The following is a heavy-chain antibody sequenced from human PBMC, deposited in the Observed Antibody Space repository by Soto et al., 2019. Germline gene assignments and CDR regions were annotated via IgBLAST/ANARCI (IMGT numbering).Heavy chain of an antibody. D-gene: IGHD2-2*02. CDR2: IYFTGST. CDR1: GDTIGSYY. V-gene: IGHV4-59*01. J-gene: IGHJ4*02. CDR3: ARGSCSSASCYTGDY. Sequence: SETLSLTCTVSGDTIGSYYWIWIRQPPGKGLEWIGYIYFTGSTNYNPSLKSRVTISVDTSKNQFSLKLSSVTAADTAVYYCARGSCSSASCYTGDYWGQGTLVTVSS.